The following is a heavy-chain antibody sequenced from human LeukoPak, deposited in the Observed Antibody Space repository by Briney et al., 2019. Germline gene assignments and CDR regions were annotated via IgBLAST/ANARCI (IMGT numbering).Heavy chain of an antibody. CDR1: GGSVSSDSYF. D-gene: IGHD1-26*01. Sequence: SETLSLTCSVSGGSVSSDSYFWNWVRQPPGKGLEWIGYIYSSGSTNYNRSLKSRVTISLDTSKNQFSLRLNSVTAADTAVYYCARSRAFNSGAFDPWGQGSLVTVSS. V-gene: IGHV4-61*01. CDR3: ARSRAFNSGAFDP. J-gene: IGHJ5*02. CDR2: IYSSGST.